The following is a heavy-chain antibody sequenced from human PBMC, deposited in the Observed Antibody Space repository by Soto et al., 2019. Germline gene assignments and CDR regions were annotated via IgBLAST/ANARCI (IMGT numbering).Heavy chain of an antibody. CDR1: GDSISSSNW. J-gene: IGHJ4*01. V-gene: IGHV4-4*02. D-gene: IGHD3-3*01. Sequence: QVQLQESGPGLVKPSGTLSLTCAVSGDSISSSNWWSWVRQPPGKGLEWIGEIYHSGSTNYNPSLKGRVTISLDKSKNQFSLNLSSVTAADTAIYFCARVLSAWYFDYWGQGSLVTVSS. CDR3: ARVLSAWYFDY. CDR2: IYHSGST.